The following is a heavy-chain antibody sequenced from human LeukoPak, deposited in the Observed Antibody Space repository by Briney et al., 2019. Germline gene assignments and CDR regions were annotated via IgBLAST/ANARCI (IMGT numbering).Heavy chain of an antibody. D-gene: IGHD2-15*01. J-gene: IGHJ5*02. CDR3: ARAGPELRYCSGGSCYSVWFDP. V-gene: IGHV1-2*02. Sequence: ASVKVSFKASGYTFTGYYMHWVRQAPGQGLEWMGWINPNSGGTNYAQKFHGRVTMTRDTSISTAYMELSRMRSDDTAVYYCARAGPELRYCSGGSCYSVWFDPWGQGTLVTVSS. CDR1: GYTFTGYY. CDR2: INPNSGGT.